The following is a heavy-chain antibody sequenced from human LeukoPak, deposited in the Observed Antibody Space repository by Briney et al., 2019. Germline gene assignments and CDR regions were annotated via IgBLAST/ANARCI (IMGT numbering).Heavy chain of an antibody. V-gene: IGHV1-2*02. Sequence: ASVKVSCKASGYTFTNYGVSWVRQAPGQGLEWMGWINPNSAGTNYAQKFQGRVTMTRDTSISTAYLDLSSLRSDDTAVYYCARGDGYSSTRPFDYWGQGTLVTVSS. CDR1: GYTFTNYG. J-gene: IGHJ4*02. CDR2: INPNSAGT. D-gene: IGHD6-13*01. CDR3: ARGDGYSSTRPFDY.